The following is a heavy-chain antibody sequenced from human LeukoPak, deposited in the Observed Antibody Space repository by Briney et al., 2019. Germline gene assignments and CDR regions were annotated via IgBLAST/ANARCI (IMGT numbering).Heavy chain of an antibody. V-gene: IGHV3-9*03. D-gene: IGHD6-19*01. J-gene: IGHJ4*02. CDR2: ISWNSGSI. CDR1: GFTFDDYA. Sequence: GGSLRLSCAASGFTFDDYAMHWVRQAPGKGLEWVSGISWNSGSIGYADSVKGRFTISRDNAKNSLYLQMNSLRAEDMALYYCAKDVRYSSGWHSHFDYWGQGTLVTVSS. CDR3: AKDVRYSSGWHSHFDY.